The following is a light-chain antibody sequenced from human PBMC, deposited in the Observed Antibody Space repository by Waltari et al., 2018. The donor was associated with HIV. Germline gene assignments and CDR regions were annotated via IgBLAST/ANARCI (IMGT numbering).Light chain of an antibody. J-gene: IGKJ2*01. CDR3: QQYGSSLYT. V-gene: IGKV3-20*01. Sequence: EIVLTQSPGTLSLSPGERATLSCRASQSVSNNYLAWYQQKPGQAPRLLIYGASNRATDIPDRFSGSGSGTDFTLTISRLEPEDFAVYYCQQYGSSLYTFGQGTKLEIK. CDR1: QSVSNNY. CDR2: GAS.